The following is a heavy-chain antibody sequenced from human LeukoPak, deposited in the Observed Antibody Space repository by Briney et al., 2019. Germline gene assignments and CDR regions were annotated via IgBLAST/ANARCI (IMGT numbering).Heavy chain of an antibody. CDR1: GGSFSGYY. D-gene: IGHD6-13*01. Sequence: SETLSLTCAVYGGSFSGYYWSWIRQPPGKGLEWIGEINHSGSTNYNPSLKSRVTISVDTSENQFSLKLSSVTAADTAVYYCARLQLRVAARHRPAPTWVIDYWGQGTLVTVSS. J-gene: IGHJ4*02. CDR3: ARLQLRVAARHRPAPTWVIDY. V-gene: IGHV4-34*01. CDR2: INHSGST.